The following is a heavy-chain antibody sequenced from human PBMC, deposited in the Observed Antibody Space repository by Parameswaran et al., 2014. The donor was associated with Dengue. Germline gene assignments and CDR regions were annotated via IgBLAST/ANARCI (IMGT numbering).Heavy chain of an antibody. D-gene: IGHD6-13*01. CDR3: ARAWVSSYYYGMDV. CDR1: GGSISSGDYY. J-gene: IGHJ6*02. Sequence: ASETLSLTCTVSGGSISSGDYYWSWIRQPPGKGLEWIGYIYYSGSTYYNPSLKSRVTISVDTSKNQFSLKLSSVTAADTAVYYCARAWVSSYYYGMDVWGQGTTVTVSS. CDR2: IYYSGST. V-gene: IGHV4-30-4*01.